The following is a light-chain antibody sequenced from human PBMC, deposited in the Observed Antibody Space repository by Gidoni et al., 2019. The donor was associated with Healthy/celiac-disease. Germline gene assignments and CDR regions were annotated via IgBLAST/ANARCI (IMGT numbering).Light chain of an antibody. CDR2: GAS. J-gene: IGKJ2*01. Sequence: EIVLTQSPGTLSLSPGERATLSGRASQSFSSSYLAWYQQKPGQAPRLLIYGASSRATGIPDRFSGSGSGTDFTLTISRLEPEDVAVYYCQQYGSSPYTFGQGTKLEIK. V-gene: IGKV3-20*01. CDR3: QQYGSSPYT. CDR1: QSFSSSY.